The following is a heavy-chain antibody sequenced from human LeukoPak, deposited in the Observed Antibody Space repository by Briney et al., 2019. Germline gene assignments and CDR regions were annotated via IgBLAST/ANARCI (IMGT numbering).Heavy chain of an antibody. Sequence: HTGGSLRLSCAASGFTFSLFGMHWVRQAPGKGLEWLAVTSYDGGEKYYADSVKGRSTISRDNSKNTLYLQMNSLRAEDTAVYYCAKSSGFYESSGSDWGYGMDVWGRGTTVTVSS. D-gene: IGHD3-22*01. CDR3: AKSSGFYESSGSDWGYGMDV. CDR2: TSYDGGEK. J-gene: IGHJ6*02. V-gene: IGHV3-30*18. CDR1: GFTFSLFG.